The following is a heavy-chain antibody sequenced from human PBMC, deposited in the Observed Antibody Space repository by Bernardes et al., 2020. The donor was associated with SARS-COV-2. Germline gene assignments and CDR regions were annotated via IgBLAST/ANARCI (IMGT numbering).Heavy chain of an antibody. CDR3: ARDQGRPTMTMGLDS. CDR1: GYTFTNYY. J-gene: IGHJ4*02. D-gene: IGHD3-10*01. Sequence: ASVKVSCKASGYTFTNYYMHWVRQAPGQGLEWMGIINPSGGSTTYAQKFQDRVTMTRDTSTSTVYMELSSLRSEDTAVYYCARDQGRPTMTMGLDSWGQGTLVTVSS. CDR2: INPSGGST. V-gene: IGHV1-46*01.